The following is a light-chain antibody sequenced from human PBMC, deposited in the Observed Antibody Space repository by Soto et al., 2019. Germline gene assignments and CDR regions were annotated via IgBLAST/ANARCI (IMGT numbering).Light chain of an antibody. J-gene: IGKJ3*01. CDR1: QDIRKN. V-gene: IGKV1-39*01. CDR3: QHYSSTLRIVT. Sequence: IHITQSPSSLSASVGDRVTITCRSSQDIRKNLNWYQQRPGNAPNLLLYAASSLQNGVPSRFSGSGSGTDFSLTINSLQPEDFATYYCQHYSSTLRIVTFGPGTKVDIK. CDR2: AAS.